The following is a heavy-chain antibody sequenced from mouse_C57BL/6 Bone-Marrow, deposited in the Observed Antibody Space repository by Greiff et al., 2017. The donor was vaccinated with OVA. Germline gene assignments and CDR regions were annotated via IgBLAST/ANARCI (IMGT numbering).Heavy chain of an antibody. CDR2: INPNNGGT. CDR3: ARRGYSNYLDY. D-gene: IGHD2-5*01. Sequence: VQLKESGPELVKPGASVKIPCKASGYTFTDYNMDWVKQSHGKSLEWIGDINPNNGGTIYNQKFKGKATLTVDKSSSTAYMELRSLTSEDTAVYYGARRGYSNYLDYWGQGTTLTVSS. V-gene: IGHV1-18*01. J-gene: IGHJ2*01. CDR1: GYTFTDYN.